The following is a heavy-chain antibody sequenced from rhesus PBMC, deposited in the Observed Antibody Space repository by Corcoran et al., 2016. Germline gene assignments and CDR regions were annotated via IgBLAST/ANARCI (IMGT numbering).Heavy chain of an antibody. CDR3: ARDEGYYNFWTGPGYFDY. Sequence: QVQLQESGPGLVKPSETLSLTCAVSGGSISDDYYWSWIRQPPGQGLEWIGYIYGSGGGTNYNPSLTTRVTISIDTSKNQFSLKLSSVTAADTAVYYCARDEGYYNFWTGPGYFDYWGQGVLVTVSS. J-gene: IGHJ4*01. D-gene: IGHD3-3*01. V-gene: IGHV4-106*01. CDR2: IYGSGGGT. CDR1: GGSISDDYY.